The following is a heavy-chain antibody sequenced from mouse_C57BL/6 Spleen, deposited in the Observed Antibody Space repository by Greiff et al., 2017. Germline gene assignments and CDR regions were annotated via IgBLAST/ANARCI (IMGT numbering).Heavy chain of an antibody. J-gene: IGHJ1*03. CDR3: AIEDYYGSSLYFDV. D-gene: IGHD1-1*01. Sequence: VQLKQPGAELVKPGASVKVSCKASGYTFTSYWMHWVKQRPGQGLEWIGRLHPSDSDTNYNQKFKGKATLTVDKSSSTAYMQLSSLTSEDSAVYYCAIEDYYGSSLYFDVWGTGTTVTVSS. CDR2: LHPSDSDT. CDR1: GYTFTSYW. V-gene: IGHV1-74*01.